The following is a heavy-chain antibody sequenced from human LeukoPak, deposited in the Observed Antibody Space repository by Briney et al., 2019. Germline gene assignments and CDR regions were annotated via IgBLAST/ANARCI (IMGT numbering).Heavy chain of an antibody. V-gene: IGHV3-23*01. CDR3: AKDLGGSSSPFDY. D-gene: IGHD6-6*01. CDR1: GFTFSSYA. Sequence: SGGSLRLSCAASGFTFSSYAMSWVRQAPGKGLEWVSAISGSGGSTYYADSVKGRFTISRDNSTNTLYLQMNSLRAEDTAVYYCAKDLGGSSSPFDYWGHRTLVTVSS. CDR2: ISGSGGST. J-gene: IGHJ4*01.